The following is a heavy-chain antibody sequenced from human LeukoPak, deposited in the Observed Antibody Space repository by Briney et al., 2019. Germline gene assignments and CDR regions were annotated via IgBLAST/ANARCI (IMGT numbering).Heavy chain of an antibody. J-gene: IGHJ4*02. CDR1: GYSISSGYY. CDR3: ARVPTVTFFDY. Sequence: SETLSLICTVSGYSISSGYYWGWIRQPPGKGLEWIGSIYHSGSTYYNPSLKSRVTISVDTSKNQFSLKLSSVTAADTAVYYCARVPTVTFFDYWGQGTLVTVSS. D-gene: IGHD4-17*01. CDR2: IYHSGST. V-gene: IGHV4-38-2*02.